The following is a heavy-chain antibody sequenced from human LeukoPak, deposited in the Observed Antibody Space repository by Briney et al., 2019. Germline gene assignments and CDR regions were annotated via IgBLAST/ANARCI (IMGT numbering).Heavy chain of an antibody. D-gene: IGHD6-19*01. CDR1: GGSISSYY. V-gene: IGHV4-59*08. Sequence: PSETLFLTCTVSGGSISSYYWSWIRQPPGKGLEWIGYIYYSGSTNYNPSLKSRVTISVDTSKNQFSLKLSSVTAADTAVYYCARHDSSGWYIFDYWGQGTLVTVSS. J-gene: IGHJ4*02. CDR2: IYYSGST. CDR3: ARHDSSGWYIFDY.